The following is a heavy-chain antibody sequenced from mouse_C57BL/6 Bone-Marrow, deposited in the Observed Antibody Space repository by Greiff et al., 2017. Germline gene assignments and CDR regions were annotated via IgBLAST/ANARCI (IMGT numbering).Heavy chain of an antibody. D-gene: IGHD1-1*01. CDR1: GFNIKDDY. V-gene: IGHV14-4*01. CDR3: TSLSRYFDV. Sequence: VQLQQSGAELVRPGASVKLSCTASGFNIKDDYMHWVKQRPEQGLEWIGWIDPENGDTEYASKFQGKANITADKSSNTAYLQLSSLTSEDTAVYYCTSLSRYFDVWGTGTTVTVSS. CDR2: IDPENGDT. J-gene: IGHJ1*03.